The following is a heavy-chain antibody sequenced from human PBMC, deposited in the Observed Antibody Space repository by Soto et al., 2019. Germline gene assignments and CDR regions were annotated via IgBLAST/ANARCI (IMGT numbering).Heavy chain of an antibody. CDR1: GFTFSDYY. Sequence: GGSLRLSCAASGFTFSDYYMSWIRQAPGKGLEWVSYISSSGSTIYYADSVKGRFTISRDNAKNSLYLQMNSLRAEDTAVYYCARARRDGYNYAFDIWGQGTMVTVSS. CDR2: ISSSGSTI. D-gene: IGHD5-12*01. V-gene: IGHV3-11*01. J-gene: IGHJ3*02. CDR3: ARARRDGYNYAFDI.